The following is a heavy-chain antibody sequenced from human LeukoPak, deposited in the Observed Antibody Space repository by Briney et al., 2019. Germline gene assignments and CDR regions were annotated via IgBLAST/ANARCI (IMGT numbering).Heavy chain of an antibody. J-gene: IGHJ4*02. CDR1: GYTFTSYG. D-gene: IGHD1-26*01. Sequence: ASVKVSCTASGYTFTSYGISWVRQAPGQGLEWMGWISAYNGNTNYAQKLQGRVTMTTDTSTSTAYMELRSLRSDDTAVYYCARVSVLAGSYYFDYWGQGTLVTVSS. CDR2: ISAYNGNT. CDR3: ARVSVLAGSYYFDY. V-gene: IGHV1-18*01.